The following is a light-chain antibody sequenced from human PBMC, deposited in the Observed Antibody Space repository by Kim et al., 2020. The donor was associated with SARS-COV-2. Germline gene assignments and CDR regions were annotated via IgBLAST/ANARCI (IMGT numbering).Light chain of an antibody. CDR2: WAS. V-gene: IGKV4-1*01. CDR3: HQYFSIPPYT. CDR1: QSLLYSSNNKNY. Sequence: DIVMTQSPDSLAVSLGERATINCKSSQSLLYSSNNKNYVAWYQQKPGQPPKLLIYWASTRESGVPDRFSGSGSGTDFTLTISSLQAEDVAVYYGHQYFSIPPYTFGGGTKVDIK. J-gene: IGKJ4*01.